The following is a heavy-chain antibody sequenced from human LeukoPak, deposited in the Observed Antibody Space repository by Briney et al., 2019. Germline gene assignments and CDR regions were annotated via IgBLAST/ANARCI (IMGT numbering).Heavy chain of an antibody. D-gene: IGHD5-24*01. Sequence: GGSLRPSCAASGFTFSTYTMNWVRQAPEKGLEWVSSITGNSHYIYYADSVKGRFTISRDNSKNTLFLQMNSLRTEDTAVYYCARDPMADFDYWGQGTLVTVSS. V-gene: IGHV3-21*01. CDR2: ITGNSHYI. CDR1: GFTFSTYT. J-gene: IGHJ4*02. CDR3: ARDPMADFDY.